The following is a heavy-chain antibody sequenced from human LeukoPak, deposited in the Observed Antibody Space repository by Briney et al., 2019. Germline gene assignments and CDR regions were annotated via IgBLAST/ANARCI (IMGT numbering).Heavy chain of an antibody. J-gene: IGHJ5*02. Sequence: GGSLRLSCAASGFTFSSYAMSWVRQAPGKGLEWVSAISGSGGSTYYADSVKGRFTISRDNSKNTLYLQMNSLRAEDTAVYYCARGRGYGDSNNWFDPWGQGTLVTVSS. CDR1: GFTFSSYA. D-gene: IGHD4-17*01. V-gene: IGHV3-23*01. CDR3: ARGRGYGDSNNWFDP. CDR2: ISGSGGST.